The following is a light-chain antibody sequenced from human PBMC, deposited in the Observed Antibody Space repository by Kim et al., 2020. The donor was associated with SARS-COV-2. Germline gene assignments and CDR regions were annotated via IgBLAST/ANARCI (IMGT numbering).Light chain of an antibody. CDR1: QGISSS. V-gene: IGKV1-9*01. CDR2: AAS. Sequence: SVGDRVTFPCRAIQGISSSLALFQLNPGKAPKLLIYAASTLQSGVPSRFSGSGSGTEFTLAFSSLQPEDFATYYCQQVNSYPWTFGQGTKVDI. CDR3: QQVNSYPWT. J-gene: IGKJ1*01.